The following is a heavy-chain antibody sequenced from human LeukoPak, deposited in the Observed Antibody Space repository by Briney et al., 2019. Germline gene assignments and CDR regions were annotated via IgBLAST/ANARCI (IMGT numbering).Heavy chain of an antibody. J-gene: IGHJ6*02. Sequence: ASVKVSCKASSYTFTTYGITWVRQAPGQRLEWMGWISAYNANTKYAQTFQGRVTMTKDTPTSTAYMELRSLRSDDTAVYYCAREELVGRGMDVWGQGTTVTVSS. CDR1: SYTFTTYG. D-gene: IGHD6-6*01. CDR3: AREELVGRGMDV. CDR2: ISAYNANT. V-gene: IGHV1-18*01.